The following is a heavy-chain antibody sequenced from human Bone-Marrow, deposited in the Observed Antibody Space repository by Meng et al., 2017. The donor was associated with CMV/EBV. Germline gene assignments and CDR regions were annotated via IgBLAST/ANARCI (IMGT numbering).Heavy chain of an antibody. CDR2: ISSSGSTI. V-gene: IGHV3-48*03. D-gene: IGHD1-14*01. CDR3: ASRTEYYYYGMDV. J-gene: IGHJ6*02. Sequence: GESLKISCAASGFTFSSYEMNWVRQAPGKGLEWVSYISSSGSTIYYADSVKGRFTISRDNSKNTLYLQMNSLRAEDTAVYYCASRTEYYYYGMDVWGQGTTVTVSS. CDR1: GFTFSSYE.